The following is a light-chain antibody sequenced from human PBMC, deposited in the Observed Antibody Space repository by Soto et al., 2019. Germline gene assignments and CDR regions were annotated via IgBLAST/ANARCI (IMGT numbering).Light chain of an antibody. V-gene: IGKV1-5*03. J-gene: IGKJ1*01. CDR3: QQYKSYST. Sequence: DIQMTQSPSTLSASVGDRVSINCRASQSISAWLAWYQQKPGKAPRLLIYKASTLEIGVPSRFSGSGSGTEFTLTISSLQPDDFATYYCQQYKSYSTFGQGTKVDIK. CDR2: KAS. CDR1: QSISAW.